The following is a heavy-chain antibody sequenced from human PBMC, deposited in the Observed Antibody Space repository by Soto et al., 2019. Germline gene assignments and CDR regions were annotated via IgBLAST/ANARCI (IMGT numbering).Heavy chain of an antibody. J-gene: IGHJ4*02. CDR2: IWYDGSNK. V-gene: IGHV3-33*08. D-gene: IGHD1-26*01. CDR3: ARGRYSGSYYDY. CDR1: GFTFSSYG. Sequence: GGSLRLSCAASGFTFSSYGMHWVRQAPGKGLEWVAVIWYDGSNKYYVDSVKGRFTISRDNSKNTLYLQMNSLRAEDTAVYYCARGRYSGSYYDYWGQGTLVTVSS.